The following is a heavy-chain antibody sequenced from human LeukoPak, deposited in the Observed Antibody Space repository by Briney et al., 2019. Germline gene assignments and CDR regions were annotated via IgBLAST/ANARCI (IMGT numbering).Heavy chain of an antibody. V-gene: IGHV4-38-2*02. Sequence: SETLSLTCTVSGYSISSGYYWGWIRQPPGKGLEWIGSIYHSGSTYYNPSLKSRVTISVDTYKNQFSLKLSSVTAADTAVYYCARASLRITMLVVTYNWFDPWGQGTLVTVSS. CDR3: ARASLRITMLVVTYNWFDP. J-gene: IGHJ5*02. CDR2: IYHSGST. D-gene: IGHD3-22*01. CDR1: GYSISSGYY.